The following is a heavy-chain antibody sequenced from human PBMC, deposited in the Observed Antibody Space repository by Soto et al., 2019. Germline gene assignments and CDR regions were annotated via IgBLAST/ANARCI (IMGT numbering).Heavy chain of an antibody. Sequence: EVQLLESGGGLVQPGGSLRLSCAASGFTFSSYAMSWVRQAPGKGLEWVSAISGSGGSTYYADSVKGRFTISRDNSKNTLYLQMNSLRAEDTAVYYCGKARGYSYGYLYWGQGTLVTVSS. CDR2: ISGSGGST. V-gene: IGHV3-23*01. D-gene: IGHD5-18*01. CDR1: GFTFSSYA. CDR3: GKARGYSYGYLY. J-gene: IGHJ4*02.